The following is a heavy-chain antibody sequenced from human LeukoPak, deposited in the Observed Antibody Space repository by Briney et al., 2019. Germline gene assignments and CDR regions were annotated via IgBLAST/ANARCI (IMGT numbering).Heavy chain of an antibody. J-gene: IGHJ6*04. Sequence: SETLSLTCSGSNYSISNSLYWGWLRQPPGKGLEWIGSIYRSGSTFYNPSLKSRVTISLDTSKNQFSLKLSSVTAADTAVYCXXXXXXXXXMDVWXXXXTVTVSS. CDR1: NYSISNSLY. CDR2: IYRSGST. V-gene: IGHV4-38-2*02. CDR3: XXXXXXXXMDV.